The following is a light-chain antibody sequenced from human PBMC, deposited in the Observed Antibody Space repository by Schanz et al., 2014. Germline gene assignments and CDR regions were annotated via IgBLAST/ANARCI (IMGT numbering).Light chain of an antibody. CDR1: SSDVGGYNY. J-gene: IGLJ3*02. CDR2: DVS. CDR3: TSYTTSNTWV. Sequence: QSALTQTASVSGSPGQSITISCTGTSSDVGGYNYVSWFQHRPGKAPQLMIHDVSHRPPGVSNRFSGSKSGNTASLTISGLQAEDEADYYCTSYTTSNTWVFGGGTKLTVL. V-gene: IGLV2-14*03.